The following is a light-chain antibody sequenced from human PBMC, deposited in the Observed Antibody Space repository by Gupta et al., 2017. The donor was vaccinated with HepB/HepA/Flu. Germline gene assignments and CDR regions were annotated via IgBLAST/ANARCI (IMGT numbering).Light chain of an antibody. J-gene: IGKJ4*01. V-gene: IGKV1-39*01. CDR3: QHGDRSPPLT. CDR1: QSIRDY. CDR2: SAS. Sequence: DIQLTQSPSSLSASVGDRVTSTCRASQSIRDYLHWYQQKPGQAPKLLIYSASSGQSGVPSRFRGGSSGTYVPLTSSVRHQEDFATYYSQHGDRSPPLTFGHGTXMEIK.